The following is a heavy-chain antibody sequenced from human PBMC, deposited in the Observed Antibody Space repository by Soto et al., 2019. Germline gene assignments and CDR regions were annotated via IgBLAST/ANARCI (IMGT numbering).Heavy chain of an antibody. V-gene: IGHV1-69*02. Sequence: QVQLVQSGAEVKKPGSSVKVSCKASGGTFSSYTISWVRQAPGQGLEWMGRIIPILGIANYAQKFQGRVTITADKSTSTAYMELSSLRSEDTAVYYCASLKSAGYSYGMDVWGQGTTVTVSS. CDR2: IIPILGIA. D-gene: IGHD3-3*01. CDR1: GGTFSSYT. J-gene: IGHJ6*02. CDR3: ASLKSAGYSYGMDV.